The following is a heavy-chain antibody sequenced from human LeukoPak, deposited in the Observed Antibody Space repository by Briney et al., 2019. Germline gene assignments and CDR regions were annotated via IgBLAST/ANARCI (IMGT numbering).Heavy chain of an antibody. CDR3: ARAVDSGYDPQFDY. CDR1: GGSISSGGYY. J-gene: IGHJ4*02. V-gene: IGHV4-31*03. Sequence: PSETLSLTCTVSGGSISSGGYYWSWIRQHPGKGLEWIGYIYYSGSTYYNPSLKSRVTISVDTSKNQFSLKLSSVTAADTAVYYCARAVDSGYDPQFDYWGQGTLVTVSS. CDR2: IYYSGST. D-gene: IGHD5-12*01.